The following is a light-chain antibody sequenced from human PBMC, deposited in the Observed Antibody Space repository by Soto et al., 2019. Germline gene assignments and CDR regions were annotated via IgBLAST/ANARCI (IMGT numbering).Light chain of an antibody. CDR2: AAS. J-gene: IGKJ3*01. V-gene: IGKV1-8*01. CDR3: HQYYNYPLT. CDR1: QGISSY. Sequence: AIRMTQSPSSFSASTGDRVTITCRASQGISSYFAWYQQKPGKDPKLLIYAASTVQSGLTSRFSGCGSGTEFTLNIRCLQSQDVATYYCHQYYNYPLTFGPGTKVDIK.